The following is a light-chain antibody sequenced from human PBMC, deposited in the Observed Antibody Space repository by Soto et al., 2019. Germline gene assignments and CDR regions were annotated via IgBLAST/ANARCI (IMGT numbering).Light chain of an antibody. Sequence: QSVLTQPASVSGSPGQSITIPCTGSSSDIGHYNHVSWYQQHPGKAPKVLIDDVSNRPSGVSNRFSGSKSGNTASLTISGLQAEDEGDYYCASYTSSDTWVFGGGTKVTVL. CDR1: SSDIGHYNH. CDR3: ASYTSSDTWV. V-gene: IGLV2-14*01. J-gene: IGLJ3*02. CDR2: DVS.